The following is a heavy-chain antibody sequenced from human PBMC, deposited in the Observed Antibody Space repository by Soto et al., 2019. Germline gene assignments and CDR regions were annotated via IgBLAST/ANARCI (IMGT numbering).Heavy chain of an antibody. V-gene: IGHV1-69*02. J-gene: IGHJ6*02. CDR2: IIPILGIA. Sequence: QVQLVQSGAEVKKPGSSVKVSCKASGGTFSSYTISWVRQAPGQGLEWMGRIIPILGIANDAQKFQGRVTITADKSTSRAYMELSSLRSEDTAVYYCARFRGSYGMAVWGQGTTVTVSS. CDR3: ARFRGSYGMAV. CDR1: GGTFSSYT. D-gene: IGHD3-10*01.